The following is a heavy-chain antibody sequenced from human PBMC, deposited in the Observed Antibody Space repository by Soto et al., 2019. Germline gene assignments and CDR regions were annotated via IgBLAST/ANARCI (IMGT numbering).Heavy chain of an antibody. V-gene: IGHV4-30-4*01. D-gene: IGHD4-17*01. CDR3: ANSYGDYVSY. CDR2: MHYSGST. CDR1: GGSVNNNDYY. Sequence: PSETLSLTCTVSGGSVNNNDYYWSWIRQPPGKGLEWIGNMHYSGSTGYNPSLKSRVTISVNTSKNQFSLKLSSVTAADTAVYYCANSYGDYVSYWGQGTLVTVSS. J-gene: IGHJ4*02.